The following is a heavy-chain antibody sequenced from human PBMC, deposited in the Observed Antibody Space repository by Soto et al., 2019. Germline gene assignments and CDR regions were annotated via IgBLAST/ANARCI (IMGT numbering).Heavy chain of an antibody. D-gene: IGHD6-6*01. J-gene: IGHJ4*02. Sequence: VASVKVSCKASGYTFTDYYMHWVRQAPGQGLEWMGWINPNSGGTNYAQKFQGWVTMTRDTSISTAYMELSRLRSDDTAVYYCARASSIAARLFDYWGQGTLVTVSS. V-gene: IGHV1-2*04. CDR3: ARASSIAARLFDY. CDR1: GYTFTDYY. CDR2: INPNSGGT.